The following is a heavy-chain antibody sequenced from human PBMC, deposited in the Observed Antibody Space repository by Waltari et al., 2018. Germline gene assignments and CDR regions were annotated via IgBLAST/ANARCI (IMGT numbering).Heavy chain of an antibody. CDR2: IYHSGST. Sequence: QVQLQESGPGLVKPSETLSLTCAVSGYSISSGYYWGWIRQPPGKGLGWIGSIYHSGSTYYNPSLKSRVTISVDTSKNQFSLKLSSVTAADTAVYYCARHGPGSSSFSPFDYWGQGTLVTVSS. CDR1: GYSISSGYY. J-gene: IGHJ4*02. V-gene: IGHV4-38-2*01. CDR3: ARHGPGSSSFSPFDY. D-gene: IGHD6-13*01.